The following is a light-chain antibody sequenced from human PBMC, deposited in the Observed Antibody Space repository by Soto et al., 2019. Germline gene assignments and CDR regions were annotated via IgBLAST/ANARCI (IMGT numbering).Light chain of an antibody. CDR1: SSNIGSNT. CDR3: SSYRTGSAFYV. V-gene: IGLV2-14*01. Sequence: QSVLTQPPSASGTPGQRVTISCSGSSSNIGSNTVNWYQHHPGKAPKLIIYEVRNRPSGVPNRFSGAKSGNTASLTISGLQAEDEADYYCSSYRTGSAFYVFGSGTKLTVL. J-gene: IGLJ1*01. CDR2: EVR.